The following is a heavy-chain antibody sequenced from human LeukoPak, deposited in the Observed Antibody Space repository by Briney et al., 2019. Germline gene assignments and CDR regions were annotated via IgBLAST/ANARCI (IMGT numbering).Heavy chain of an antibody. CDR2: IWYDGSNK. Sequence: GGSLRLSCAASGFTFSSYGMHWVRQAPGKGLEWVPVIWYDGSNKYYADSVKGRFTISRDNSKNTLYLQMNSLRAEDTAVYYCARDQDPVGTNYGDYGDYYGMDVWGQGTTVTVSS. CDR1: GFTFSSYG. J-gene: IGHJ6*02. CDR3: ARDQDPVGTNYGDYGDYYGMDV. D-gene: IGHD4-17*01. V-gene: IGHV3-33*01.